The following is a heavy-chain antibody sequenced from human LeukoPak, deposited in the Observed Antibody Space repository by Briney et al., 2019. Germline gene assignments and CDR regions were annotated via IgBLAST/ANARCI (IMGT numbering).Heavy chain of an antibody. Sequence: GGSLRLSCAPSGFTFSSYAMHWVRQAPGKGLEWVAVISYDGSNKYYADSVKGRFTISRDNSKNTLYLQMNSLRAEDTAVYYCAKDLNRYGGDNWFDPWGQGTLVTVSS. J-gene: IGHJ5*02. V-gene: IGHV3-30-3*01. D-gene: IGHD4-23*01. CDR1: GFTFSSYA. CDR2: ISYDGSNK. CDR3: AKDLNRYGGDNWFDP.